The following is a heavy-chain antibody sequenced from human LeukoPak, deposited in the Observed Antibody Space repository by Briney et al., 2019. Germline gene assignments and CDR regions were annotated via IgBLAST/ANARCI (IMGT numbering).Heavy chain of an antibody. CDR3: ARRVYGSGSYYNVDY. CDR2: IYYSGST. V-gene: IGHV4-39*01. J-gene: IGHJ4*02. CDR1: GGSISSSSYY. Sequence: SETLSLTCTVSGGSISSSSYYWGWIRQPPGKGLEWMGGIYYSGSTYYNPSLKSRVTISVDTSKNQFSLKLSSVTAADTAVYYCARRVYGSGSYYNVDYWGQGTLVTVSS. D-gene: IGHD3-10*01.